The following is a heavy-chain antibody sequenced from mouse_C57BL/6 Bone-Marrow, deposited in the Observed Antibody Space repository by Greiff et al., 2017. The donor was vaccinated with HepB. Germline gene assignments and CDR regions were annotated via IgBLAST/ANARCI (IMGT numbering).Heavy chain of an antibody. CDR1: GYTFTSYW. D-gene: IGHD3-3*01. V-gene: IGHV1-50*01. Sequence: QVQLQQPGAELVKPGASVKLSCKASGYTFTSYWMQWVKQRPGQGLEWIGEIAPSDSYTNYNQKFKGKATLTVDTSSSTAYMQLSSLTSEDSAVYYCASGADRFAYWGQGTLVTVSA. CDR2: IAPSDSYT. CDR3: ASGADRFAY. J-gene: IGHJ3*01.